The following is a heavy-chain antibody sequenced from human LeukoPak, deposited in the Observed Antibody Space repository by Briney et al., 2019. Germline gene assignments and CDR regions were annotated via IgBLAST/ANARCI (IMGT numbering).Heavy chain of an antibody. J-gene: IGHJ5*02. D-gene: IGHD6-19*01. CDR1: GFTFSSYG. CDR2: ISYDGSNK. V-gene: IGHV3-30*18. Sequence: GRSLRLSCAASGFTFSSYGMHWVRQAPGKGLDWVAVISYDGSNKYYADSVKGRFTISRDNSKNTLYLQMNSLRAEDTAVYYCAKDGGYSSGWYGGWFDPWGQGTLVTVS. CDR3: AKDGGYSSGWYGGWFDP.